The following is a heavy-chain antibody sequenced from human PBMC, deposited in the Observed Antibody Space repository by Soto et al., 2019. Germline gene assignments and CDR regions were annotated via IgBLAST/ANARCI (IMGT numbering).Heavy chain of an antibody. CDR1: GLTFASYG. J-gene: IGHJ4*02. V-gene: IGHV3-33*01. CDR3: AREFAEWTFDY. CDR2: IWFDGDNK. D-gene: IGHD2-21*01. Sequence: QVQLVESGGGVVQPGRSLRLSCAASGLTFASYGMHWVRQAPGKGLEWVATIWFDGDNKKFAESVKGRFTISRDNPKNTLYLQMNSLRVDDTAVYFCAREFAEWTFDYWGQGTLVSVSS.